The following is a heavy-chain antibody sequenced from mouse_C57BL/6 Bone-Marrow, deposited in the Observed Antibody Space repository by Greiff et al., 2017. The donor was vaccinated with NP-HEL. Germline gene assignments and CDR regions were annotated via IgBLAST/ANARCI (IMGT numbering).Heavy chain of an antibody. CDR2: INPSTGGT. D-gene: IGHD2-4*01. CDR3: ARSDYDYAWYFDV. V-gene: IGHV1-42*01. J-gene: IGHJ1*03. Sequence: DVKLVESGPELVKPGASVKISCKASGYSFTGYYMNWVKQSPEKSLEWIGEINPSTGGTTYNQKFKAKATLTVDKSSSTAYMQLKSLTSEDSAVYDCARSDYDYAWYFDVWGTGTTVTVSS. CDR1: GYSFTGYY.